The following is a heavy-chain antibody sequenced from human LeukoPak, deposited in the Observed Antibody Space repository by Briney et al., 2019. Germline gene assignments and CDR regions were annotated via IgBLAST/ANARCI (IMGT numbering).Heavy chain of an antibody. CDR1: GFTFSTYG. CDR3: ARADCGGDCYVDF. J-gene: IGHJ4*02. CDR2: IWYDGTTK. Sequence: GGSLRPSCAASGFTFSTYGMHWVRQAPGKGLEWVAAIWYDGTTKYYADSVKGRFSISRDNSRNIVYLHLSSLGSEDTAAYFCARADCGGDCYVDFWGQGTLLTVSS. V-gene: IGHV3-33*01. D-gene: IGHD2-21*02.